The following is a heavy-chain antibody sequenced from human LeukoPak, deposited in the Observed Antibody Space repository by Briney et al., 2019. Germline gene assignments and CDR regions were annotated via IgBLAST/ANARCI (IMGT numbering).Heavy chain of an antibody. CDR3: VRDRGSYRPIDY. J-gene: IGHJ4*02. CDR1: GFTFSFYS. Sequence: GGSLRLSCAASGFTFSFYSMNWVRQAPGKGLEWVSSISSSGTYIYYRDSVKGRFTISRDNAENSLYLEMNSLRVEDTAIYYCVRDRGSYRPIDYWGQGTLVTVSS. CDR2: ISSSGTYI. D-gene: IGHD1-26*01. V-gene: IGHV3-21*01.